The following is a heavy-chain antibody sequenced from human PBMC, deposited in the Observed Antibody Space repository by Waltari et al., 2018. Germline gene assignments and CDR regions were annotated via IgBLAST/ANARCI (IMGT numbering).Heavy chain of an antibody. D-gene: IGHD6-13*01. V-gene: IGHV4-38-2*01. Sequence: QVQLQESGPGLVKPSETLSLTCAVSGYSISSGYYWGWLRQPPGKGLEWIGSIYHSGSTYYNPSLKSRVTISVDTSKNQFSLKLSSVTAADTAVYYCARRIAAARPRFNWFDPWGQGTLVTVSS. CDR2: IYHSGST. CDR3: ARRIAAARPRFNWFDP. CDR1: GYSISSGYY. J-gene: IGHJ5*02.